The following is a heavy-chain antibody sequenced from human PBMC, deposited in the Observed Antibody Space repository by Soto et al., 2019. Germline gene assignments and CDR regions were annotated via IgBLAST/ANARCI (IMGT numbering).Heavy chain of an antibody. CDR1: GYTLTELS. J-gene: IGHJ3*02. Sequence: QVQLVQSGAEVKKPGASVKVSCKVSGYTLTELSMHWVRQAPGKGLEWMGGFDPEDGETIYAQKFQGRVTMTEDTSTYTAYMELSSLRSEDTAAYYCATVRGIVLVPAAASDAFDIWGQGTMVTVSS. CDR3: ATVRGIVLVPAAASDAFDI. D-gene: IGHD2-2*01. CDR2: FDPEDGET. V-gene: IGHV1-24*01.